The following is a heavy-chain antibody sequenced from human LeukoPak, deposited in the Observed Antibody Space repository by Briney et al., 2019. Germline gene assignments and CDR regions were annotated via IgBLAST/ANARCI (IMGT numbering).Heavy chain of an antibody. CDR2: INPNNWGT. D-gene: IGHD4-17*01. Sequence: ASVKVSCKASGYIFTAHYIHWVRQAPGQGLEWMGWINPNNWGTNYAQKFQGRVTITMETSITTAYMEISSLRSGDTAVYYCVRIYYGPDYWGQGTLVTVSS. V-gene: IGHV1-2*02. CDR1: GYIFTAHY. J-gene: IGHJ4*02. CDR3: VRIYYGPDY.